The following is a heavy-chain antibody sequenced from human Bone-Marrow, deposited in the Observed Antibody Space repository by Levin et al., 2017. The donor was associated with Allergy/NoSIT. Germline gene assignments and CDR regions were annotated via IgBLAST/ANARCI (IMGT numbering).Heavy chain of an antibody. D-gene: IGHD6-13*01. Sequence: GGSLRLSCAASGFTFSSYWMSWVRQAPGKGLEWVANIKQDGSEKYYVDSVKGRFTISRDNAKNSLYLQMNSLRAEDTAVYYCAIEGYSSSWNDAFDIWGQGTMVTVSS. CDR2: IKQDGSEK. CDR1: GFTFSSYW. CDR3: AIEGYSSSWNDAFDI. J-gene: IGHJ3*02. V-gene: IGHV3-7*01.